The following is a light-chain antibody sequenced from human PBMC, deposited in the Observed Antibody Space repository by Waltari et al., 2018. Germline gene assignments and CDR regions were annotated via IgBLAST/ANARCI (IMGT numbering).Light chain of an antibody. Sequence: QSALTQPASVSGSPGQPITITCTGTTGDIGSYNYVSWFQQYPGEAPKLIVYDVDNRPSGISERFSGSKSGNTASLTISGLQTEDEADYYCSSYTSGASVDVFGTGTRVTVL. CDR3: SSYTSGASVDV. V-gene: IGLV2-14*01. CDR1: TGDIGSYNY. J-gene: IGLJ1*01. CDR2: DVD.